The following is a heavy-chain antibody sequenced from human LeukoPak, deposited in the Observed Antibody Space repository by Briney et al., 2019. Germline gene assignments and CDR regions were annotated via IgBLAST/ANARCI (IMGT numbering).Heavy chain of an antibody. D-gene: IGHD3-3*01. CDR1: EFTFSTYW. CDR3: ARVSTIFGVGVGYMDV. J-gene: IGHJ6*03. CDR2: ISGGGGST. V-gene: IGHV3-23*01. Sequence: GGSLRLSCAASEFTFSTYWMHWVRQAPGKGLEWVSTISGGGGSTYYADSVKGRFTISRDNSKNTLYLQMNSLRAEDTAVYYCARVSTIFGVGVGYMDVWGKGTTVTVSS.